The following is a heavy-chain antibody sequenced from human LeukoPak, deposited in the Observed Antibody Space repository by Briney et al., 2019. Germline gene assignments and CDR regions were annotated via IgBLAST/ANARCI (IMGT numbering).Heavy chain of an antibody. CDR1: GFLFEEYG. CDR2: ISWNGLSI. CDR3: ARRGGYCSGDCYPDN. J-gene: IGHJ4*02. Sequence: GGSLRLSCEASGFLFEEYGMSWIRQRPGKVLEWVAGISWNGLSIHYADSVKGRFTISRDDAKKSLFLHMDGLSAEDTAFYYCARRGGYCSGDCYPDNWGQGTLVIVSS. D-gene: IGHD2-21*02. V-gene: IGHV3-20*04.